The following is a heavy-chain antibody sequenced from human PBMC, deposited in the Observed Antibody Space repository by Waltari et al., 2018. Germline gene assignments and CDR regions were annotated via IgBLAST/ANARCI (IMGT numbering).Heavy chain of an antibody. CDR3: AGGGYSSSWYSD. J-gene: IGHJ4*02. CDR2: TYYSGST. Sequence: QLQLQESGPGLVKPSETLSLTCTVSGGSISSSSYYWGWIRQPPGKGLEWIGSTYYSGSTYYNPSLKSRVTISVDTSKNQFSLKLSSVTAADTAVYYCAGGGYSSSWYSDWGQGTLVTVSS. D-gene: IGHD6-13*01. V-gene: IGHV4-39*07. CDR1: GGSISSSSYY.